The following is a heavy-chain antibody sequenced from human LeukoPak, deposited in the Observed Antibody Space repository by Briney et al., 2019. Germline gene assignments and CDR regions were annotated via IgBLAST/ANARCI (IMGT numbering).Heavy chain of an antibody. J-gene: IGHJ5*02. Sequence: GSSLKISCKGSKYIFTNYWIAWVRQVPGKGLESVGVIYPGDTDTRYSPSFQGQVTISADNSISTAYLQWSSLKASDTAIYYCAMGVQNWFDPWGQGTLVTVSS. V-gene: IGHV5-51*01. CDR1: KYIFTNYW. CDR3: AMGVQNWFDP. CDR2: IYPGDTDT.